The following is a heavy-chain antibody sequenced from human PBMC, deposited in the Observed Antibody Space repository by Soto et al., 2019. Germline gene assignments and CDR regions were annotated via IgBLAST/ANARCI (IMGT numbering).Heavy chain of an antibody. V-gene: IGHV2-5*02. J-gene: IGHJ4*02. D-gene: IGHD3-10*01. CDR1: GFSLSSSGVG. CDR3: ARGGWTTYYSPSFDY. Sequence: QITLKESGPTLVRPTQTLTLTCTFSGFSLSSSGVGVGWIRQPPGKALEWLAIIYWDDDKRYSPSLKSRLTITKDTSKNQVALTLTKLDTVDTATYYCARGGWTTYYSPSFDYWGQGTLVTVSS. CDR2: IYWDDDK.